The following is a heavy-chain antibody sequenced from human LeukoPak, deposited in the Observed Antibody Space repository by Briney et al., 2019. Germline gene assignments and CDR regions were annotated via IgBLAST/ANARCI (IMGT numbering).Heavy chain of an antibody. Sequence: GGSLRLSCAASGFTFSSYAMSWVRQAPGKGLEWVSAISGSGGSTYYAASVKGRFTISRDNSKNTLYLQMNSLRAEDTAVYYCAKEPYYYGSGSYSLFDYWGQGTLVTVSS. V-gene: IGHV3-23*01. J-gene: IGHJ4*02. CDR3: AKEPYYYGSGSYSLFDY. CDR1: GFTFSSYA. CDR2: ISGSGGST. D-gene: IGHD3-10*01.